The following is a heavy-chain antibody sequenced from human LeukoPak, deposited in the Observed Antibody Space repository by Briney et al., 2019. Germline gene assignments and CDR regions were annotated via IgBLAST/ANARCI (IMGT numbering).Heavy chain of an antibody. Sequence: PGGSLRLSCAVSGITFSNYAMSWVRQAPGRGLEWVSTITGSGDGTYYADSVKGRFTISRDNSKNTLYLQMNSLRPEDTAVYYCPKGCASTGCYTSEYWGQGTLVTVSS. J-gene: IGHJ4*02. CDR1: GITFSNYA. D-gene: IGHD2-2*01. V-gene: IGHV3-23*01. CDR2: ITGSGDGT. CDR3: PKGCASTGCYTSEY.